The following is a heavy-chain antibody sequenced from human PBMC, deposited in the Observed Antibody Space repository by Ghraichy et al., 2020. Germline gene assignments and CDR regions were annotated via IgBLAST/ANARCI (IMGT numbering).Heavy chain of an antibody. CDR2: VNHSGNT. CDR3: TRKTGARYYFEY. Sequence: SETLSLTCAVYGGSFSGYYWSWVRQPPGMGLEWIGEVNHSGNTNFNPSLKSRLTISVDTSKNQFSLKLTSVTAADTAVYFCTRKTGARYYFEYWGQGTLVTVSS. D-gene: IGHD7-27*01. J-gene: IGHJ4*02. CDR1: GGSFSGYY. V-gene: IGHV4-34*01.